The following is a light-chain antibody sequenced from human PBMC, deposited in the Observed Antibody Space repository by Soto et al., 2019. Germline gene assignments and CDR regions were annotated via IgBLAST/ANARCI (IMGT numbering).Light chain of an antibody. CDR3: QQRNTWPPIT. J-gene: IGKJ5*01. Sequence: IQLTQSPSSLSASVGDRVTITCRASHGISSYLAWYQQKPGKALKLLIYAASTLQSGVPSRFSGSGSGTDFTLTISSLQPEDFALYYCQQRNTWPPITFGQGTRLEIK. CDR2: AAS. CDR1: HGISSY. V-gene: IGKV1-9*01.